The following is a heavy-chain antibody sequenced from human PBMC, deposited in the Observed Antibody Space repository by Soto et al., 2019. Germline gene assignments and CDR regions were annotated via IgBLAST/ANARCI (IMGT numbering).Heavy chain of an antibody. J-gene: IGHJ4*02. V-gene: IGHV3-23*01. D-gene: IGHD1-26*01. Sequence: GGSLRLSCAASGFTFSNYVMSWVRQAPGKGLEWVSSLSGSGGTRYHADSVKGRFTISRDNSKNTVYLQMDSLRDEDTAVYYCAKIQDGAGLDYWGQGTLVTVS. CDR2: LSGSGGTR. CDR1: GFTFSNYV. CDR3: AKIQDGAGLDY.